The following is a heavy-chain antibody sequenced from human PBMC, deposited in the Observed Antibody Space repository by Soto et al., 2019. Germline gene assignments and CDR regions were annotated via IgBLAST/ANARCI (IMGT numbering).Heavy chain of an antibody. Sequence: VGSLRLSCAASWFTFSSHEMNWVRQAPGKGLEWISYISGSGNITYYADSVKGRFTISRDNAQKSLYLQMNSLRVEDTAVYYCARGGVYWGQGTLVTVSS. D-gene: IGHD2-8*01. V-gene: IGHV3-48*03. J-gene: IGHJ4*02. CDR1: WFTFSSHE. CDR3: ARGGVY. CDR2: ISGSGNIT.